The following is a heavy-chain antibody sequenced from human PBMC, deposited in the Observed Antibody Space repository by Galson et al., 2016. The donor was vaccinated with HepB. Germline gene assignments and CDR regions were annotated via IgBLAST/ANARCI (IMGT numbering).Heavy chain of an antibody. CDR2: ISTFNGNT. CDR3: ARAFCGGDCYSGPGYYYYYMDV. D-gene: IGHD2-21*02. J-gene: IGHJ6*03. V-gene: IGHV1-18*04. CDR1: GYTFTSYG. Sequence: SVKVSCKASGYTFTSYGISWVRQAPGQGLEWVGWISTFNGNTNYAQKLQGRVTMATDASTSTAYMELGSLRSDDTAVYYCARAFCGGDCYSGPGYYYYYMDVWGKGTTVTVSS.